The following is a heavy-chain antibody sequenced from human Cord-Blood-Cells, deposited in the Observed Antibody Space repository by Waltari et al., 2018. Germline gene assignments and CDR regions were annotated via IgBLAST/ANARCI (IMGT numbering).Heavy chain of an antibody. V-gene: IGHV3-15*01. CDR1: GFTFSNAW. J-gene: IGHJ4*02. Sequence: EVQLVESGGGLVKPGGSLRLSCAASGFTFSNAWMTWVRQAPGTGLEWVGRIKSKTDGGTTDYAAPVKGRFTISRDDSKNTLYLQMNSLKTEDTAVYYCTTDVVDCSGGSCYYFDYWGQGTLVTVSS. CDR2: IKSKTDGGTT. D-gene: IGHD2-15*01. CDR3: TTDVVDCSGGSCYYFDY.